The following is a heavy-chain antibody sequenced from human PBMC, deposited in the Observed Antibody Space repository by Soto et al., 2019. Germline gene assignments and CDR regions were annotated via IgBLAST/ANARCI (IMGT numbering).Heavy chain of an antibody. J-gene: IGHJ6*02. CDR3: ARTRAPSDYPIHYYYGMDV. Sequence: EVQLVESGGGLVKPGGSLRLSCAASGFTFSSYSMNWVRQAPGKGLEWVSSISSSSSYIYYADSVKGRFTISRDNAKNSLYLQMNSLRAEDTAVYYCARTRAPSDYPIHYYYGMDVWGRGTTVTVSS. V-gene: IGHV3-21*01. CDR1: GFTFSSYS. CDR2: ISSSSSYI. D-gene: IGHD4-17*01.